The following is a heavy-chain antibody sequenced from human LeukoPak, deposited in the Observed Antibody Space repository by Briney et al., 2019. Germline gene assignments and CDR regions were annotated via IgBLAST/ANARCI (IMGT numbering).Heavy chain of an antibody. Sequence: PSETLSLTCTVSGGSISSSDYYWGWIRQPPGKGLEWIGSIYYSGSTYYNPSLKSRVTISVDTSKNQFSLKLSSVTAADTAVFYCARLPNLYYFDYWGQGTLVTVSS. J-gene: IGHJ4*02. D-gene: IGHD1-14*01. V-gene: IGHV4-39*01. CDR2: IYYSGST. CDR1: GGSISSSDYY. CDR3: ARLPNLYYFDY.